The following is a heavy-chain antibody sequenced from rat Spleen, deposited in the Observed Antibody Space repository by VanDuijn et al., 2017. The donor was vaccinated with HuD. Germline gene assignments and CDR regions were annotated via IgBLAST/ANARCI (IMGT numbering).Heavy chain of an antibody. CDR1: GFTFKNYW. CDR3: ARHGYGGYSGSFAY. J-gene: IGHJ2*01. V-gene: IGHV5-31*01. D-gene: IGHD1-11*01. CDR2: ITNSAGST. Sequence: EVQLVESGGGLVQPGRSLKLSCVASGFTFKNYWMTWIRQAPGKGLEWVASITNSAGSTYYPDSVKGRFTISRDNAESTLYLQMDSLRSEDTATYYCARHGYGGYSGSFAYWGQGVMVTVSS.